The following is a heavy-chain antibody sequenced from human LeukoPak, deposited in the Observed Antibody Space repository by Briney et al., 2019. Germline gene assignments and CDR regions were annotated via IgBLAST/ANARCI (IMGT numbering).Heavy chain of an antibody. Sequence: KPGGSLRLSCAASGFTFSSYSMNWVRQAPGKGLEWVSSISSSSSYIYYADSVKGRFTISRDNAKNSLYLQMNSLRAEDTAVYYCASDSSGWYYFDYWGQGTLVTVSS. J-gene: IGHJ4*02. CDR3: ASDSSGWYYFDY. V-gene: IGHV3-21*01. CDR2: ISSSSSYI. D-gene: IGHD6-19*01. CDR1: GFTFSSYS.